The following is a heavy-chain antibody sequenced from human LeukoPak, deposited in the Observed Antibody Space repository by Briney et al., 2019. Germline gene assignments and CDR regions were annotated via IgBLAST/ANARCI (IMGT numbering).Heavy chain of an antibody. CDR2: IIPIFGTA. CDR1: GGTFSSYA. CDR3: ARKYPSPRDAFDI. Sequence: WASVKVSCKASGGTFSSYAISWVRQAPGQGLEWMGGIIPIFGTANYAQKFQGRVTITADESTSTAYMELSSLRSEDTAVYYCARKYPSPRDAFDIWGQGTMVTVSS. D-gene: IGHD2-2*01. V-gene: IGHV1-69*13. J-gene: IGHJ3*02.